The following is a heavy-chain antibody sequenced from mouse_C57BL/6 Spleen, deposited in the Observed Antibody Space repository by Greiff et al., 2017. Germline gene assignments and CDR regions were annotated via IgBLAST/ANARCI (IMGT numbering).Heavy chain of an antibody. D-gene: IGHD1-1*01. Sequence: EVQLLESGGGLVKPGASLKLSCAASGFTFSSYAMSWVRQTPEKRLEWVATISAGGSYTYYPDNVKGRFTISRDNAKNNPYLQMSHLKSEDTAMYDGARGLYYGSSVLVDVDVWGTGTTVTVSS. CDR1: GFTFSSYA. J-gene: IGHJ1*03. CDR2: ISAGGSYT. V-gene: IGHV5-4*01. CDR3: ARGLYYGSSVLVDVDV.